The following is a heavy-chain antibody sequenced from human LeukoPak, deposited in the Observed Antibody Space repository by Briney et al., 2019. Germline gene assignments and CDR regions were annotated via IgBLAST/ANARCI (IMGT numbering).Heavy chain of an antibody. Sequence: PSETLSLTCAAYGVSFSGYYWSWIRQPPGKGLEWIGEINHSGSTNYNPSLKSRVTISVDTSKNQFSLKLSSVTAADTAVYYCARGGDTPFDYWGQGTLVTVSS. CDR1: GVSFSGYY. CDR3: ARGGDTPFDY. J-gene: IGHJ4*02. D-gene: IGHD5-18*01. V-gene: IGHV4-34*01. CDR2: INHSGST.